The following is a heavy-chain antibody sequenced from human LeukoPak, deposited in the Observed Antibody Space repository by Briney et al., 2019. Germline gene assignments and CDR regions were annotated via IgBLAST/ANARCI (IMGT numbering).Heavy chain of an antibody. J-gene: IGHJ5*02. CDR1: GFTFSSYW. D-gene: IGHD6-13*01. CDR3: ARVSLSIAAAGINWFDP. CDR2: IKQDGSEK. V-gene: IGHV3-7*01. Sequence: GGSLRLSCAASGFTFSSYWMSWVRQAPGKGLEWVANIKQDGSEKYYVDSVKGRFTISRDNAKNSLYLQMNSLRAEDTAAYYCARVSLSIAAAGINWFDPWGQGTLVTVSS.